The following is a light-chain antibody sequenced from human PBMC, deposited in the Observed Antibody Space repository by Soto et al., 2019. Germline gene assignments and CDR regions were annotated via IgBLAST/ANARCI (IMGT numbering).Light chain of an antibody. CDR2: DAS. CDR1: QSISDW. J-gene: IGKJ1*01. Sequence: DIQMTQSPSTLSASVGDRVTITCRASQSISDWVAWYQQKPGKAPNLLIYDASSLQSGVPSRFSGSGSGTVFTLTISSLQPYDFAIYFCQQYRSYWTFGQGTKV. V-gene: IGKV1-5*01. CDR3: QQYRSYWT.